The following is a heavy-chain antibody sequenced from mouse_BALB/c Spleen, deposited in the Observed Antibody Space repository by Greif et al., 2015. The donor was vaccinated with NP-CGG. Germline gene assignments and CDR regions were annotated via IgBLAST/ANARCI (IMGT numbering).Heavy chain of an antibody. J-gene: IGHJ3*01. Sequence: QVQLKESGAELAKPGASVKMSCKASGYTLTSYWMHWVKQRPGQGLEWIGYINPSTGYTEYNQKFKDKATLTADKSSSTAYMQLSSLTSEDSAVYYCARREGTGTFAYWGQGTLVTVSA. CDR1: GYTLTSYW. CDR3: ARREGTGTFAY. D-gene: IGHD4-1*01. V-gene: IGHV1-7*01. CDR2: INPSTGYT.